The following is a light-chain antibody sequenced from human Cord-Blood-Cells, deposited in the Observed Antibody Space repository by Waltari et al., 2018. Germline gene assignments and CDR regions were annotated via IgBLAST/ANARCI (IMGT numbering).Light chain of an antibody. Sequence: QSALTQPASVSGSPGQSITISCTGTSSDVGAYNFVPWYQQHPGKAPKLMIYDVSNRPSGVSNRFSGSKSGNTASLTISGLQAEDEADYYCSSYTSSSTNYVFGTGTKVTVL. CDR3: SSYTSSSTNYV. J-gene: IGLJ1*01. V-gene: IGLV2-14*01. CDR2: DVS. CDR1: SSDVGAYNF.